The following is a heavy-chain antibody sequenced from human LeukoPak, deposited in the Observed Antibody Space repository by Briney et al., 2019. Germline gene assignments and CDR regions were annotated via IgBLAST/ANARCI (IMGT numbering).Heavy chain of an antibody. CDR2: IRGSVGST. CDR1: GFTFSSYA. J-gene: IGHJ4*02. CDR3: AKGARGSYYALFDY. Sequence: PGGSLRLSCAASGFTFSSYAMSWVRQAPGKGLEWVSAIRGSVGSTYYADSVKGRFTISRDNSKNTLYLQMNSLRAEDTAVYYCAKGARGSYYALFDYWGQGTLVTVSS. D-gene: IGHD1-26*01. V-gene: IGHV3-23*01.